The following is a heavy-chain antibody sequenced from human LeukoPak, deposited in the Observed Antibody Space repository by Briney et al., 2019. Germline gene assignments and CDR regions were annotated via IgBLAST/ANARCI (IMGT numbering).Heavy chain of an antibody. CDR1: GFTFSTYG. J-gene: IGHJ4*02. CDR3: AKSSVPAALIDS. CDR2: ISSDGSNK. Sequence: GGSLRLSCAASGFTFSTYGMHWVRQAPGKGLEWVAVISSDGSNKFYADSVKGRFTISRDNSKNTLYLQMNSLRTEDTAVYYCAKSSVPAALIDSWGQETLVTVSS. V-gene: IGHV3-30*18. D-gene: IGHD2-2*01.